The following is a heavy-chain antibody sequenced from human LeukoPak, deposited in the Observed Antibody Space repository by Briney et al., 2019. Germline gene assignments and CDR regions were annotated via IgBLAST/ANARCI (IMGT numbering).Heavy chain of an antibody. CDR2: MNPNSVNT. V-gene: IGHV1-8*01. CDR3: ERNDYGDYVKWLYYYYGMDV. Sequence: GASVKVSCKASGYTFTSYDINWVRQATGQGLEWMGWMNPNSVNTGYAQNFQGRVTMTRNTSITTAYMELSSLRSEDTDVYYCERNDYGDYVKWLYYYYGMDVWGQGTTVTVSS. CDR1: GYTFTSYD. J-gene: IGHJ6*02. D-gene: IGHD4-17*01.